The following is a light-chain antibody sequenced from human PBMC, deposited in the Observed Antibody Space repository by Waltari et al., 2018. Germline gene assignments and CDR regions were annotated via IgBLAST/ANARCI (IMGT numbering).Light chain of an antibody. V-gene: IGLV2-14*03. CDR1: SSAVGGYNY. Sequence: QSALTQPASVSGSPGQSITISCTGTSSAVGGYNYVPWYQHHPGKAPKLMIYDVNKRPSGVSDRFSGSKSGNTASLTISGLQTEDEADYYCTSYTSSSTYVFGIGTKVTVL. CDR2: DVN. J-gene: IGLJ1*01. CDR3: TSYTSSSTYV.